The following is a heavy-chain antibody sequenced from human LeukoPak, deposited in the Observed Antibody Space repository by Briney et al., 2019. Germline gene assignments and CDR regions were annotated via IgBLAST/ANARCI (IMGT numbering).Heavy chain of an antibody. CDR1: GYTLTELS. J-gene: IGHJ4*02. CDR2: FDPEDGET. V-gene: IGHV1-24*01. Sequence: GASVKVSCKVSGYTLTELSMHWVRQAPGKGLEWMGGFDPEDGETIYAQKFQGRVTMTEDTSTDTAYMELSSLRSEDTAVYYCARLTYYDFWSGYYKKGFDYWGQGTLVTVSS. CDR3: ARLTYYDFWSGYYKKGFDY. D-gene: IGHD3-3*01.